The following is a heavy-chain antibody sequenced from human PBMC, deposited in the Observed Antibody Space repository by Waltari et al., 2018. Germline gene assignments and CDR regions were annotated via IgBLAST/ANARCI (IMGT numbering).Heavy chain of an antibody. CDR3: ATHSANHDYHYYAMDV. Sequence: QLQLQESGPGLVKPSETLSLTCIVSGGSIISTTYYWGWIRQPPGKGLEWIGSSYYSGSPNYPPSLTGRGTMPVDTSKNRFSLKVSSLTAADTALYYGATHSANHDYHYYAMDVWGLGTTVTVSS. D-gene: IGHD2-15*01. CDR2: SYYSGSP. J-gene: IGHJ6*02. CDR1: GGSIISTTYY. V-gene: IGHV4-39*01.